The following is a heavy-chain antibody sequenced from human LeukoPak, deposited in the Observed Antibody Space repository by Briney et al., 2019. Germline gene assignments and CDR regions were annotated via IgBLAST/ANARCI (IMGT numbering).Heavy chain of an antibody. D-gene: IGHD3-3*01. CDR1: GFTFSSYA. CDR3: ARGGYYGSGRYYFDS. CDR2: IKSDGSNT. V-gene: IGHV3-74*01. J-gene: IGHJ4*02. Sequence: GGSLRLSCAASGFTFSSYAMSWVRQAPGKGLLWVSRIKSDGSNTNYADSVKGRFTISRDDTKNTLHLQMNSLRAEDTAVYYCARGGYYGSGRYYFDSWGQGTLVTVSP.